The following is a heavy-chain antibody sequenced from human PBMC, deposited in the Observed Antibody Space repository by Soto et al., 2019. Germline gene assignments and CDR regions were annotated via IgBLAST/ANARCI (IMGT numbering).Heavy chain of an antibody. Sequence: ASVKVSCKASGYAFTSYYMHWVRQAPGQGLEWMGIINPIVGRTNYAQKFQGRVTITADESTSTAYMELSSLRSEDTAVYYCARGSPVSSGLAFDPWGQGTLVTVSS. J-gene: IGHJ5*02. CDR1: GYAFTSYY. D-gene: IGHD1-1*01. CDR2: INPIVGRT. V-gene: IGHV1-46*01. CDR3: ARGSPVSSGLAFDP.